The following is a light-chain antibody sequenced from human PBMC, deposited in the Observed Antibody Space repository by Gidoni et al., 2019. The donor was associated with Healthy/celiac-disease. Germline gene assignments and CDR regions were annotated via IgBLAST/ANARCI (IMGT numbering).Light chain of an antibody. J-gene: IGKJ5*01. CDR2: DAS. V-gene: IGKV1-13*02. CDR1: QGISSV. CDR3: QQFNSYLLIT. Sequence: AIQLTQSPSSLSASVGDRVTITCRASQGISSVLAWYQQKPGKAPKLLIYDASSLESGVPSRFSGSGSGTDFTLTISSLQPEDFATYYCQQFNSYLLITFGQGTRLEIK.